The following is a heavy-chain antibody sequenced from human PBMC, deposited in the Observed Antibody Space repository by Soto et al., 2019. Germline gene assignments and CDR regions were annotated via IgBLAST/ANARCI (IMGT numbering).Heavy chain of an antibody. D-gene: IGHD1-1*01. CDR2: IFYSGPT. CDR1: GDSISSADYY. J-gene: IGHJ6*02. CDR3: ARDLWVEPELYYYGMDV. V-gene: IGHV4-30-4*01. Sequence: QVQLQESGPGLVRPSQTLSLTCTVSGDSISSADYYWSWIRQTPGKGLEWIGHIFYSGPTYYNPSLKGRLTISVDTSKNHFSLRLTSVTAADTAVYYCARDLWVEPELYYYGMDVWGQGTTVTVSS.